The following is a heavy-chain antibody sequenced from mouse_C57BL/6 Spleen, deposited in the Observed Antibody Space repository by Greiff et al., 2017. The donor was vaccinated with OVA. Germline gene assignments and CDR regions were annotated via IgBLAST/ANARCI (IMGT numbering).Heavy chain of an antibody. J-gene: IGHJ4*01. CDR1: GFTFSSYA. D-gene: IGHD2-3*01. CDR3: TRDGGDYDAMDY. V-gene: IGHV5-9-1*02. CDR2: ISSGGDYI. Sequence: EVKLVESGEGLVKPGGSLKLSCAASGFTFSSYAMSWVRQTPEKRLEWVAYISSGGDYIYYATTVQGRFTISRDNARNTLYLQMSSLKSEDTAMYYCTRDGGDYDAMDYWGQGTSVTVSS.